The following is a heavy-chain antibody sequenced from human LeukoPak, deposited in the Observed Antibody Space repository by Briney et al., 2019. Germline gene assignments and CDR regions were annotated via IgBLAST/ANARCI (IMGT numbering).Heavy chain of an antibody. Sequence: SVKVSCKASGGTFSSYTISWVRQAPGQGLEWMGRIIPILGIANYAQKLQGRVTMTTDTSTSTAYMELRSLRSDDTAVYYCARSSSGLDYWGQGTLVTVSS. CDR2: IIPILGIA. CDR3: ARSSSGLDY. V-gene: IGHV1-69*02. J-gene: IGHJ4*02. D-gene: IGHD6-19*01. CDR1: GGTFSSYT.